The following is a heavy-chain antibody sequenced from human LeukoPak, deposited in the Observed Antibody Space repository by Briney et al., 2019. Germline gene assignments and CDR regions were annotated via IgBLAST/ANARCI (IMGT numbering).Heavy chain of an antibody. CDR2: IIPIFGTA. Sequence: SVKVSCKASGYTFTSYAMNWVRQAPGQGLEWMGGIIPIFGTANYAQKFQGRVTITTDESTSTAYMELSSLRSEDTAVYYCARESDTETFDYWGQGTLVTVSS. D-gene: IGHD5-18*01. J-gene: IGHJ4*02. V-gene: IGHV1-69*05. CDR3: ARESDTETFDY. CDR1: GYTFTSYA.